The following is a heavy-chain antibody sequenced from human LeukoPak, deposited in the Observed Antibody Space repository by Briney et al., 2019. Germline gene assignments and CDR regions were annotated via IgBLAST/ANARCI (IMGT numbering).Heavy chain of an antibody. Sequence: GGSLRLSCAASGFTFSSYAMHWVREAPGKGLEWVAVISYDGSNKYYADSVKGRFTISRDNSKNTLYLQMNSLRAEDTAVYYCARDQRYYYGMDVWGQGTAVTVS. CDR1: GFTFSSYA. D-gene: IGHD6-25*01. CDR3: ARDQRYYYGMDV. CDR2: ISYDGSNK. J-gene: IGHJ6*02. V-gene: IGHV3-30-3*01.